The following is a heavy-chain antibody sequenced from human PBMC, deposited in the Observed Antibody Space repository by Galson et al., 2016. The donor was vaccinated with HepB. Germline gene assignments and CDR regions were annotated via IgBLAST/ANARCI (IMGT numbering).Heavy chain of an antibody. CDR2: INHSGTT. J-gene: IGHJ3*02. Sequence: LSLTCGVYGGPVIDYSWNWIRQPPGKGLEWIGEINHSGTTKSNPSLKSRVTISVDTSKSQFSLKLNSVTAADTAVYYCARINRVRTFDIWGQGTLVTVSS. V-gene: IGHV4-34*01. D-gene: IGHD1-14*01. CDR1: GGPVIDYS. CDR3: ARINRVRTFDI.